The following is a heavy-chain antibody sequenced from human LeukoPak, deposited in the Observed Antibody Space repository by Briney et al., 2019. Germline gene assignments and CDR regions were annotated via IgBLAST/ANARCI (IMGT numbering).Heavy chain of an antibody. Sequence: ASVKVSCKASGYTFTTFGISWVRQAPGQGLEWMGWISPYNGNTNYAEKVQGRVTMTTDTYTRTVFMELGSLTSDDTAVYYCARELSYYGSGNYYQGRGYYFDPWGQGTLVTVSS. V-gene: IGHV1-18*01. CDR2: ISPYNGNT. D-gene: IGHD3-10*01. J-gene: IGHJ4*02. CDR1: GYTFTTFG. CDR3: ARELSYYGSGNYYQGRGYYFDP.